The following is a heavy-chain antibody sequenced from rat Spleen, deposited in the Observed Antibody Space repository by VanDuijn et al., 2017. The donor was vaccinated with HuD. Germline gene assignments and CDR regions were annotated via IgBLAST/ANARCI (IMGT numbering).Heavy chain of an antibody. J-gene: IGHJ2*01. Sequence: EVQLAESDGGLVQPGRSLKLSCAASGFTFSDYYMAWVRQAPTKGLEWVATLSYDASAPYYRDSVRGRFTISRDDSKSTLYLQMDSLRSEDTATYYCTRGGYFRHWGQGVMVTVSS. CDR3: TRGGYFRH. V-gene: IGHV5-29*01. CDR2: LSYDASAP. CDR1: GFTFSDYY. D-gene: IGHD2-5*01.